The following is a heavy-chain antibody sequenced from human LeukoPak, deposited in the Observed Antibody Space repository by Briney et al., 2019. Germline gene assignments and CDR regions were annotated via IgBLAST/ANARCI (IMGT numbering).Heavy chain of an antibody. V-gene: IGHV3-21*01. CDR1: GFTFSRYS. Sequence: GGSLRLSCAASGFTFSRYSMNWVRQAPGKGLEWVSSISSSSSYIYYADSVKGRFTISRDNAKNSLYLQMNSLRAEDTAVYYCARVIVVGYYFDYWGQGTLVTVSS. CDR3: ARVIVVGYYFDY. CDR2: ISSSSSYI. J-gene: IGHJ4*02. D-gene: IGHD3-22*01.